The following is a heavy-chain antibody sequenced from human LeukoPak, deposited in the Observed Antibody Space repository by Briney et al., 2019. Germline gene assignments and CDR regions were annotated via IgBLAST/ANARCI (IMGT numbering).Heavy chain of an antibody. J-gene: IGHJ5*02. CDR2: IYYSGTT. Sequence: SETLSLTCTVSGGSITSYYWSWIRQPPGKGLEWIGYIYYSGTTKYNPSLKSRVTISVDTSKNQFSLKVNSVAAADTAVYYCARGQPQRYSSGWYVNWFDPWGQGTLVTVSS. CDR3: ARGQPQRYSSGWYVNWFDP. D-gene: IGHD6-19*01. CDR1: GGSITSYY. V-gene: IGHV4-59*01.